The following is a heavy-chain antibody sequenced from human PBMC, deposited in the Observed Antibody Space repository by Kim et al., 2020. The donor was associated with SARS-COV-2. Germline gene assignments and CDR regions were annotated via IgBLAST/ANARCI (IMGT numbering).Heavy chain of an antibody. CDR1: GFTFGDYA. V-gene: IGHV3-9*01. J-gene: IGHJ2*01. CDR3: AKVFRYSSSWNYWYFDL. CDR2: ISWNSGSI. Sequence: GGSLRLSCAASGFTFGDYAMHWVRQAPGKGLEWVSGISWNSGSIGYADSVKGRFTISRDNAKNSLYLQMNSLRAEDTALYYCAKVFRYSSSWNYWYFDLWGRGTLVTVSS. D-gene: IGHD6-13*01.